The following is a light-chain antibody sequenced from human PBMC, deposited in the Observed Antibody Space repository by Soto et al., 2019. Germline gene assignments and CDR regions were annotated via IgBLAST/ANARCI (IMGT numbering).Light chain of an antibody. CDR2: DTN. CDR1: SSNIGNNY. J-gene: IGLJ2*01. CDR3: ATWDSSLRAVV. V-gene: IGLV1-51*01. Sequence: QSVLTQPPSVSAAPAQKVTISCSGESSNIGNNYVSWYQHVPGTAPKLLIYDTNKRPAGIPDRVSASKSGTSATLGITGLQTGDEADYYCATWDSSLRAVVFGGGTKLTVL.